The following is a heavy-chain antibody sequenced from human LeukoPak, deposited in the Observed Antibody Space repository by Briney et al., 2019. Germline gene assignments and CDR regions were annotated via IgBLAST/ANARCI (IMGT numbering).Heavy chain of an antibody. CDR3: ARGTHYYDSSGASGYYYYGMDV. J-gene: IGHJ6*02. CDR1: GGTFSSYA. V-gene: IGHV1-69*13. D-gene: IGHD3-22*01. Sequence: SVEVSCKASGGTFSSYAISWVRQAPGQGLEWMGGIIPIFGTANYAQKFQGRVTITADESTSTAYMELSSLRSEDTAVYYCARGTHYYDSSGASGYYYYGMDVWGQGTTVTVSS. CDR2: IIPIFGTA.